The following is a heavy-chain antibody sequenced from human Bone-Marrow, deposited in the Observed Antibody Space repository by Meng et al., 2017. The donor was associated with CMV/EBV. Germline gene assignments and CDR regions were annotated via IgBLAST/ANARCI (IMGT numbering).Heavy chain of an antibody. J-gene: IGHJ6*02. V-gene: IGHV3-7*01. CDR2: IKQDGSEE. CDR3: ARGHTMIVVNPLDV. Sequence: GGSLRLSCAASGFTFTSYWMSWVRQAPGKGLEWVANIKQDGSEEYYVDSVKGRFIISRDNAKNSLYLQMNSLRAEDTAVYYCARGHTMIVVNPLDVWGQGTTVTVSS. CDR1: GFTFTSYW. D-gene: IGHD3-22*01.